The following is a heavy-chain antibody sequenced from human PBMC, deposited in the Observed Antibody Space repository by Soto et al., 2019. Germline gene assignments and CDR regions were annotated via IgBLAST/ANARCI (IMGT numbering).Heavy chain of an antibody. CDR1: GFTVSSNY. CDR3: ARGGPTASAAAAVPYYYYGMDV. D-gene: IGHD6-13*01. Sequence: GGSLRLSCAASGFTVSSNYMSWVRQAPGKGLEWVSVIYSGGSTYYADSVKGRFTISRDNSKNTLYLQMNSLRAEDTAVYYCARGGPTASAAAAVPYYYYGMDVWGQGTTVTVSS. V-gene: IGHV3-53*01. J-gene: IGHJ6*02. CDR2: IYSGGST.